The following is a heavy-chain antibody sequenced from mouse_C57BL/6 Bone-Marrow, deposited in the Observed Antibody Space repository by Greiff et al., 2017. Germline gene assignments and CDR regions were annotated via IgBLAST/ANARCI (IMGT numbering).Heavy chain of an antibody. CDR2: IYPRDGST. CDR3: ARFPITTVVAEAMDY. Sequence: VKLQESDAELVKPGASVKISCKVSGYTFTDHTIHWMKQRPEQGLEWIGYIYPRDGSTKYNEKFKGKATLTADKSSSTAYMQLNSLTSEDSAVYFCARFPITTVVAEAMDYWGQGTSVTVSS. CDR1: GYTFTDHT. D-gene: IGHD1-1*01. J-gene: IGHJ4*01. V-gene: IGHV1-78*01.